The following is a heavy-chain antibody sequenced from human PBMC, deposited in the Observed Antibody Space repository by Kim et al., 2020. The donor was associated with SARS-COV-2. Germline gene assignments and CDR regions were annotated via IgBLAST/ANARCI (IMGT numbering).Heavy chain of an antibody. CDR3: ARDGGYSYGDSNYYYYGMDV. V-gene: IGHV3-33*08. Sequence: GGSLRLSCAASGFTFSSYGMHWVRQAPGKGLEWVAVIWYDGSNKYYADSVKGRFTISRDNSKNTLYLQMNSLRAEDTAVYYCARDGGYSYGDSNYYYYGMDVWGQVTTVTVSS. J-gene: IGHJ6*02. CDR1: GFTFSSYG. D-gene: IGHD5-18*01. CDR2: IWYDGSNK.